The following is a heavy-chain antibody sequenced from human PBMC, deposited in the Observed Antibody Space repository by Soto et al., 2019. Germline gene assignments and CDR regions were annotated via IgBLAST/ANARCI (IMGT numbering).Heavy chain of an antibody. Sequence: GGSLRVSCAASGFTFSSYAMSWVRQSPGKGLEWVSAISGSGGSTYYADSVKGRFTISRDNSKNTLYLQMNSLRAEDTAVYYCARNFWSGYYIGGYGMDVWGQGTTVTVSS. D-gene: IGHD3-3*01. CDR1: GFTFSSYA. V-gene: IGHV3-23*01. CDR2: ISGSGGST. J-gene: IGHJ6*02. CDR3: ARNFWSGYYIGGYGMDV.